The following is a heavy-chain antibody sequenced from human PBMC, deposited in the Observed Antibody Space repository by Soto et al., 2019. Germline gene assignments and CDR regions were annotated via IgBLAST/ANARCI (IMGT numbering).Heavy chain of an antibody. J-gene: IGHJ5*02. CDR3: ARGSGLPYNWFDP. Sequence: QVQLQQWGAGLLKPSETLSLTCAVYGGSFSGYYWSWIRQPPGKGLEWIGEINHSGSTNYNPSLKSRVTISVDTSKNHFSLKLSSVTAADTAVYYCARGSGLPYNWFDPWGQGTLVTVSS. CDR2: INHSGST. CDR1: GGSFSGYY. D-gene: IGHD4-17*01. V-gene: IGHV4-34*01.